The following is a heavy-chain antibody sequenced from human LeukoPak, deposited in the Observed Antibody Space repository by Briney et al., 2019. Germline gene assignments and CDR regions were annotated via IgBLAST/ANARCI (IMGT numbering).Heavy chain of an antibody. J-gene: IGHJ4*02. CDR3: ARGRGLTLSYHYFDY. Sequence: GGSLRLPCAASGFTFSPLGMNWVRQAPGRGLKWVSYISSGRSTTYYSDSVKGRFTISRDNAKNSLYLQVNSLRDEDTAVYYCARGRGLTLSYHYFDYWGQGTLVTVSS. CDR2: ISSGRSTT. V-gene: IGHV3-48*02. CDR1: GFTFSPLG. D-gene: IGHD3-10*01.